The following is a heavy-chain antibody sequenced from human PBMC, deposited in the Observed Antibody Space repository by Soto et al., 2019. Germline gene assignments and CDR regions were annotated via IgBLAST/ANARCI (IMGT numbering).Heavy chain of an antibody. CDR2: ISSTTNYI. V-gene: IGHV3-21*06. J-gene: IGHJ4*02. CDR1: GFTFTRYS. Sequence: GGSLRLSCAASGFTFTRYSMNWVRQAPGKGLEWVSSISSTTNYIYYGDSMKGRLTISRDNAKNSLYLEMNSLRAEDTAVYYCARESEDLTSNFDYWGQGTLVTVSS. CDR3: ARESEDLTSNFDY.